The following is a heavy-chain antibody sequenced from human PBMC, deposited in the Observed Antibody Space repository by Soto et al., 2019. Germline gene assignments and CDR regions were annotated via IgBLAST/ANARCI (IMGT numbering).Heavy chain of an antibody. CDR2: ISSTTNYI. V-gene: IGHV3-21*06. J-gene: IGHJ4*02. CDR1: GFTFTRYS. Sequence: GGSLRLSCAASGFTFTRYSMNWVRQAPGKGLEWVSSISSTTNYIYYGDSMKGRLTISRDNAKNSLYLEMNSLRAEDTAVYYCARESEDLTSNFDYWGQGTLVTVSS. CDR3: ARESEDLTSNFDY.